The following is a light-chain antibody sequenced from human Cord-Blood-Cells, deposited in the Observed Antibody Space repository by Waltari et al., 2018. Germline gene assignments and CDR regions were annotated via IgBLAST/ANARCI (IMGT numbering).Light chain of an antibody. Sequence: SYELPQPPSVSVSPGQTASITRSGDKLGEKYACWYQQKPGQSPVLVIYQGSKRPSGFPERFSGSNSGNTATLTISGTQAMDEADYYCQAWDSSTNWVFGGGTKLTVL. CDR2: QGS. CDR3: QAWDSSTNWV. V-gene: IGLV3-1*01. J-gene: IGLJ3*02. CDR1: KLGEKY.